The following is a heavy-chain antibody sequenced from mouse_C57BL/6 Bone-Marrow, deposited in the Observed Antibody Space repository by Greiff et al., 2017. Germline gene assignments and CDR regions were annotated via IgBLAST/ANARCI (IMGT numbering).Heavy chain of an antibody. V-gene: IGHV1-47*01. CDR3: ARSSTFFYYFDY. CDR1: GYTFTTSP. D-gene: IGHD5-1*01. J-gene: IGHJ2*01. CDR2: FHPYNDDT. Sequence: QVQLQQSGAELVKPGASVKMSCKASGYTFTTSPIEWMKQNHGKRLEWIGNFHPYNDDTKYNAKFKGKATLTVEKSSNTVYLELSRLTSDDSTVYYCARSSTFFYYFDYWGQGTTLTVSS.